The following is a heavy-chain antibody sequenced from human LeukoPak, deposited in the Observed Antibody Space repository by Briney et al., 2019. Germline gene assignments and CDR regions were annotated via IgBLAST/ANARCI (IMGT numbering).Heavy chain of an antibody. V-gene: IGHV3-23*01. J-gene: IGHJ5*02. CDR2: ISAGGGNT. CDR1: GFTFSTYG. CDR3: ARDIGATNWFDP. D-gene: IGHD1-26*01. Sequence: PGGSLRLSCAASGFTFSTYGMNWVRQAPGKGLEWVSAISAGGGNTYYADSVKGRFTISRDNSKNTLFLEMNSLRAEDTAVYYCARDIGATNWFDPWGQGTLVTVSS.